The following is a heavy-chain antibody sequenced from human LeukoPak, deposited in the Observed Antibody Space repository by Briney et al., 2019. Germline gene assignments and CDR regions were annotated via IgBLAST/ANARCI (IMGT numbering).Heavy chain of an antibody. CDR2: INHSGST. D-gene: IGHD3-22*01. CDR3: ARERKGYYDSSGYCEFRHDY. J-gene: IGHJ4*02. Sequence: SETLSLTCAVSGGSFSGYYWSWIRQPPGKGLEWIGEINHSGSTNYNPPLTSRVTISVDTSKNRFSLKLSSVTAADTAVYYCARERKGYYDSSGYCEFRHDYWGQGTLVTVSS. CDR1: GGSFSGYY. V-gene: IGHV4-34*01.